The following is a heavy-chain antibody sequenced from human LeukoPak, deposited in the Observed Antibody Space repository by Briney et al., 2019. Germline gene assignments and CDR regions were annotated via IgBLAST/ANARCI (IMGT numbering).Heavy chain of an antibody. D-gene: IGHD2-2*01. CDR2: IRKKAYGGTR. Sequence: TGGSLRLSCAPSGFTFGDYAMTWVRQAPGQGLKWVGCIRKKAYGGTREYAASVEGRFSISRDDSKSIAYLQMNSLKTEDTAIYYCARMPDPWMGFDYWGQGTLVTVSS. V-gene: IGHV3-49*04. CDR1: GFTFGDYA. CDR3: ARMPDPWMGFDY. J-gene: IGHJ4*02.